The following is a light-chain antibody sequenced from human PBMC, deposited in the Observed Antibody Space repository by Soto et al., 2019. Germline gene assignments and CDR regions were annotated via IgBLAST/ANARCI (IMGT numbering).Light chain of an antibody. J-gene: IGLJ3*02. CDR2: EVR. Sequence: QSALTQPASVSGSPGQSITISCTGTSSDVGEYNYVSWYQQHPGKVPKLLIYEVRNRPSGVSSRFSGAKSGNTASLTISGLQAEDEADYYCCSYTSTSTLWVFGGGTKVTVL. V-gene: IGLV2-14*01. CDR1: SSDVGEYNY. CDR3: CSYTSTSTLWV.